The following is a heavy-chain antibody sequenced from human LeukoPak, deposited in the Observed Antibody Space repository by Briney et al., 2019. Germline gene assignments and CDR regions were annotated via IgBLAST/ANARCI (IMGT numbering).Heavy chain of an antibody. D-gene: IGHD3-22*01. J-gene: IGHJ4*02. V-gene: IGHV1-69*05. CDR3: ARGYYDSSGYYYVWDY. CDR2: IIPIFGTA. Sequence: SVKVSCKASGGTFTSYAVSWVRQAPGQGLEWMGGIIPIFGTAHYAQKFQGGVTITTDESTSTAYMDLSSLRSDDTAVYYCARGYYDSSGYYYVWDYWGQGTLVTVSS. CDR1: GGTFTSYA.